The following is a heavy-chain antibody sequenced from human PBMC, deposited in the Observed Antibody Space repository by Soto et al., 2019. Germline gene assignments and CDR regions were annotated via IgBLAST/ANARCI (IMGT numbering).Heavy chain of an antibody. CDR2: IYYSGST. D-gene: IGHD2-15*01. CDR1: GDSISSGGYY. CDR3: ARGSTVAAILFDY. J-gene: IGHJ4*02. Sequence: QVQLQESGPGLVKPSQTLSLTCTVSGDSISSGGYYWSWIRQHPGKGLEWIGYIYYSGSTYYNPSLNSRFIISVDTSKNQFSLKLISVTAADTAVYYCARGSTVAAILFDYWGQGTLVTVSS. V-gene: IGHV4-31*03.